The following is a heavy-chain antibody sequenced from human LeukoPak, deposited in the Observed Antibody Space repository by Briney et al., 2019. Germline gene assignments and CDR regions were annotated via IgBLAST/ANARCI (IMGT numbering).Heavy chain of an antibody. V-gene: IGHV1-2*04. CDR1: GYTFTGYY. CDR3: ARDRGVDLGYCSGGSCSSYNWFDP. CDR2: INPNSGGT. D-gene: IGHD2-15*01. Sequence: ASVKVSCKASGYTFTGYYMHWERQAPGQGLEWMGWINPNSGGTNYAQKFQGWVTMTRDTSISTAYMELSRLRSDDTAVYYCARDRGVDLGYCSGGSCSSYNWFDPWGQGTLVIVSS. J-gene: IGHJ5*02.